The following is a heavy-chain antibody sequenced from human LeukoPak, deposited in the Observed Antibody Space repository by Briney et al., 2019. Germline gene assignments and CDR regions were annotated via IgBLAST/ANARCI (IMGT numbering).Heavy chain of an antibody. CDR3: ARVRPRERSKQWLVPTSAFDI. J-gene: IGHJ3*02. CDR2: IYYSGST. D-gene: IGHD6-19*01. Sequence: SETLSLTCTVSGGSISSYYWSWIRQPPGKGLEWIGYIYYSGSTNYNPSLKSRVTISVDTSKNQFSLKLSSVTAADTAVYYCARVRPRERSKQWLVPTSAFDIWGQGTMVTVSS. CDR1: GGSISSYY. V-gene: IGHV4-59*12.